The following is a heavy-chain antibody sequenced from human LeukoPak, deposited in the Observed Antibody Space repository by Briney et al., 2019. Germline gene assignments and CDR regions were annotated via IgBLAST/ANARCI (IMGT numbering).Heavy chain of an antibody. CDR2: INPSGGSP. D-gene: IGHD1-26*01. CDR3: ARGGFGLGVGGTKGLDWFDP. J-gene: IGHJ5*02. Sequence: ASVKVSCKASGYTFSSHYIHWVRQAPGQGLEWMVRINPSGGSPSYAQKFQGRVTMTRDTATSTVYMELNSLRSEDTAIYYCARGGFGLGVGGTKGLDWFDPWGQGTLVTVSS. V-gene: IGHV1-46*01. CDR1: GYTFSSHY.